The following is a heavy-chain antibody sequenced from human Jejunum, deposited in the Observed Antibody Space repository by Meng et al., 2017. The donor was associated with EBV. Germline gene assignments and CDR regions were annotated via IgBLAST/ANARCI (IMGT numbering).Heavy chain of an antibody. CDR2: YYNSGST. CDR3: ARQGPSGRTFDY. D-gene: IGHD1-26*01. V-gene: IGHV4-39*01. CDR1: GGSISSSSYY. J-gene: IGHJ4*02. Sequence: LQIHESGPGLVKPSETLSPTCTVSGGSISSSSYYWGWIRQPPGKGLEWIGTYYNSGSTYYNPSLKSRVTISVDTSKNQFSLKLISVTAADTAAYYCARQGPSGRTFDYWGQGTLVTVSS.